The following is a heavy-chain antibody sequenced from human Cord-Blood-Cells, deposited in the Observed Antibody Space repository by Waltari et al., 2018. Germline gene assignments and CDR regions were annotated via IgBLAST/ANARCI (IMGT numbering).Heavy chain of an antibody. CDR2: IYYSGST. CDR3: ARHRAPYYDILTGYYDY. CDR1: GGSISSSSYY. D-gene: IGHD3-9*01. Sequence: QLQLQELGPGLVKPSETLSLTCTVSGGSISSSSYYWGWIRQPPGKGLEWIGSIYYSGSTYDNPSLKSRVTISVDTSKNQFSLKLSSVTAADTAVYYCARHRAPYYDILTGYYDYWGQGTLVTVSS. V-gene: IGHV4-39*01. J-gene: IGHJ4*02.